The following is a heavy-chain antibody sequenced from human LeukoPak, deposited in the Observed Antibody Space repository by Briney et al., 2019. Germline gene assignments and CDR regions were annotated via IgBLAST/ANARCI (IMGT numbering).Heavy chain of an antibody. CDR1: GYSFTSYW. V-gene: IGHV5-51*01. CDR3: ARLYSGSRSPPDI. Sequence: GESLKISCKGSGYSFTSYWIGWVRQVPGKGLEWTGIIYPGDSDTRYSPSFQGQVTISADKSISTAYLQWSSLKASDTAMYYCARLYSGSRSPPDIWGQGTMVTVSS. CDR2: IYPGDSDT. J-gene: IGHJ3*02. D-gene: IGHD1-26*01.